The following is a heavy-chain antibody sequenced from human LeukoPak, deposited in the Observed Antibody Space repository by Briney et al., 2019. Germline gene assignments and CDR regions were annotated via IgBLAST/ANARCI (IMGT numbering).Heavy chain of an antibody. V-gene: IGHV4-34*01. CDR3: ARSYNRVVLLYY. CDR1: GGSFSGYY. CDR2: INHSGSS. D-gene: IGHD3-10*01. Sequence: SETLSLTSAVYGGSFSGYYWTWIRQPPGKGLEWIGEINHSGSSNYNPSLKSRVTISVDTSKNQFSLKLTSVTAADTAVYYCARSYNRVVLLYYWGQGTLVTVSS. J-gene: IGHJ4*02.